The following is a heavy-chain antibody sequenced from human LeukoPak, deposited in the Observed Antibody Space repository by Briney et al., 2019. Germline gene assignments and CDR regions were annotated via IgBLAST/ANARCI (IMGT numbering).Heavy chain of an antibody. CDR1: GFTFTKYW. J-gene: IGHJ4*02. V-gene: IGHV3-7*01. D-gene: IGHD3-22*01. Sequence: GGSLRLSCAAYGFTFTKYWMTWVRQAPGKGVEWVANIKQDGSEKYYVDSVKGRFTISRDNAKNSLYLQMNSLRAEDTAVYYCARDETYYYDSSGYSDYWGQGTLVTVSS. CDR3: ARDETYYYDSSGYSDY. CDR2: IKQDGSEK.